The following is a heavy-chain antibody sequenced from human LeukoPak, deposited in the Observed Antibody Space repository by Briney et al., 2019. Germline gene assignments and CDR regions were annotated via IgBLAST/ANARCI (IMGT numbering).Heavy chain of an antibody. V-gene: IGHV1-18*01. CDR2: ISAYNGNT. CDR3: ARDPSNTSGWKTWFDT. Sequence: ASVKVSCKASGYTLTSYGISWVRQAPGQGLEWMGWISAYNGNTNYAQKLQGRVTMTTDTSTSTAYMELRSLRSDDTAFYYCARDPSNTSGWKTWFDTWGQGTLVTVSS. D-gene: IGHD6-19*01. CDR1: GYTLTSYG. J-gene: IGHJ5*02.